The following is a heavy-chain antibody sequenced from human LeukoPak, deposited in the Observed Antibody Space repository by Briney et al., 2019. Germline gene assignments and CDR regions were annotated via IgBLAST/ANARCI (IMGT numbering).Heavy chain of an antibody. CDR1: GFTFSSYS. D-gene: IGHD4-17*01. J-gene: IGHJ5*02. CDR2: ISSSSSYI. Sequence: PGGSLRLSCAASGFTFSSYSMNWVRQAPGKGLEWVSSISSSSSYIYYADSVKGRFTISRDNAKNSLYLQMYSLRAEDTAVYYCARDTLDYGDYPGDWFDPWGQGTLVTVSS. CDR3: ARDTLDYGDYPGDWFDP. V-gene: IGHV3-21*01.